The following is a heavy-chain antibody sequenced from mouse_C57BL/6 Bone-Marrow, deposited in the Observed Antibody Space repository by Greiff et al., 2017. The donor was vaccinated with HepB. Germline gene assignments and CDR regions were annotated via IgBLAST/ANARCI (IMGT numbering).Heavy chain of an antibody. Sequence: VQLQQSGPELVKPGASVKISCKASGYSFTDYNMNWVKQSNGKSLEWIGDIYHGSGSTNYNEKFKSKATLTVDTSSRTAYMQLSSLTSEDSAVYYCVAYYYGSSCARDYWGQGTSVTVSS. D-gene: IGHD1-1*01. CDR3: VAYYYGSSCARDY. J-gene: IGHJ4*01. V-gene: IGHV1-39*01. CDR2: IYHGSGST. CDR1: GYSFTDYN.